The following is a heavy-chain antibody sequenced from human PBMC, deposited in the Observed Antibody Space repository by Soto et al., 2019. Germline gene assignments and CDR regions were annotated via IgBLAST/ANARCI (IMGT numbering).Heavy chain of an antibody. J-gene: IGHJ5*02. CDR1: GGSISSGGYY. CDR2: IYYSGST. V-gene: IGHV4-31*03. D-gene: IGHD6-19*01. Sequence: QVQLQESGPGLVKPSQTLSLTCTVSGGSISSGGYYWSWIRQHPGKGLEWIGYIYYSGSTYYNPSLKSRVTISVDTSKTQFSLKLSFVTAADTAVYYCARDGWGGTRGGWFDPWGQGTLVTVSS. CDR3: ARDGWGGTRGGWFDP.